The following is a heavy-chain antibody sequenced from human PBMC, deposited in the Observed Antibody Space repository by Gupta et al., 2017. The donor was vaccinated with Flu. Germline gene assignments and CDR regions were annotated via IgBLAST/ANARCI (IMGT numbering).Heavy chain of an antibody. V-gene: IGHV3-30*18. D-gene: IGHD3-16*02. J-gene: IGHJ4*02. CDR1: GFTFSSYG. CDR2: ISYDGSNK. CDR3: AKSRLGELSFPDY. Sequence: QVQLVESGGGVVQPGRSLRLSCAASGFTFSSYGMHWVRQAPGKGLEWVAVISYDGSNKYYADSVKGRFTISRDNSKNTLYLQMNSLRAEDTAVYYCAKSRLGELSFPDYWGQGTLVTVSS.